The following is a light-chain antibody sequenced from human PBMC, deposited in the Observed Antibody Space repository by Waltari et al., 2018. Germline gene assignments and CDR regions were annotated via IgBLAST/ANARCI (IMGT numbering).Light chain of an antibody. CDR2: ATS. Sequence: DIQMTQSPSSLSASVGDRVIITCRASQSISRSLNWYQQKPGRAPKLLIYATSNLESGVPSRFGGSGSGTDFSLTISSLQPEDFATYFCQQSYATPLTFGPGTKVDI. CDR1: QSISRS. J-gene: IGKJ3*01. CDR3: QQSYATPLT. V-gene: IGKV1-39*01.